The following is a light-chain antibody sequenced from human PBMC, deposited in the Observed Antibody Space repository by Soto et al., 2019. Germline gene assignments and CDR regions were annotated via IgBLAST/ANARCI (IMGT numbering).Light chain of an antibody. CDR1: QSVSSNY. V-gene: IGKV3-20*01. CDR3: QQSGSSPWT. Sequence: EIVLTQSPGTLSLSPGERATLSCRASQSVSSNYLAWYQQKPGQAPRPLIYGASSRATGIPDRFSGSGAGTDFTLTISRLEPEDFALYYCQQSGSSPWTFGQGTKVEIK. J-gene: IGKJ1*01. CDR2: GAS.